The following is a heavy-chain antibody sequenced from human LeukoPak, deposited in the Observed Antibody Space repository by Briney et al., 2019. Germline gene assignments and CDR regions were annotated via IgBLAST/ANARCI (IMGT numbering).Heavy chain of an antibody. CDR3: ARLLRYSSSSSPRRRGYCYYMDV. CDR1: GGSFSGYY. V-gene: IGHV4-34*01. D-gene: IGHD6-6*01. J-gene: IGHJ6*03. Sequence: PSETLSLTCAVYGGSFSGYYWSWIRQPPGKGLEWIGEINHSGSTNYNPSLKSRVTISVDTSKNQFSLKLSSVTAADTAVYYCARLLRYSSSSSPRRRGYCYYMDVWGKGTTVTVSS. CDR2: INHSGST.